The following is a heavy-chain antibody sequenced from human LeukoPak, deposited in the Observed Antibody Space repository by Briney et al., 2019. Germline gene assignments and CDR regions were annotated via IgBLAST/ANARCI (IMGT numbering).Heavy chain of an antibody. Sequence: GGSLRLSCAASGFTFSNFAMSWVRQAPGKGLEWVSAISGTGGNTFYTDSVTGRVTISRDNSKNTLYVQMNSLRAEDTAVYYCAKTGGYYDTSDLYRPDVFDIWGQGTVVTASS. J-gene: IGHJ3*02. V-gene: IGHV3-23*01. CDR2: ISGTGGNT. D-gene: IGHD3-22*01. CDR3: AKTGGYYDTSDLYRPDVFDI. CDR1: GFTFSNFA.